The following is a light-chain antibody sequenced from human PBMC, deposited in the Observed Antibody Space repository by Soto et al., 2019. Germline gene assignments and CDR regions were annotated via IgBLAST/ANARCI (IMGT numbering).Light chain of an antibody. CDR3: QQYDTSPWT. V-gene: IGKV3-20*01. J-gene: IGKJ1*01. CDR1: QSVSSSY. Sequence: EIVLTQSPGTLSLSPGERATLSCRASQSVSSSYLAWYQQKPGQAPRLLIYGASSRATGIPDRFSGSGSGADFTLTISRLEPEDFAVYSCQQYDTSPWTLGPGTKVDIK. CDR2: GAS.